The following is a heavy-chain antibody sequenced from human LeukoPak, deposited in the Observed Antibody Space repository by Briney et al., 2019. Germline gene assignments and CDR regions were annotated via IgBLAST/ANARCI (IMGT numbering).Heavy chain of an antibody. CDR2: INHSGST. D-gene: IGHD6-13*01. J-gene: IGHJ3*02. Sequence: SETLSLTCAVYGGSFSGYYWSWIRQPPGKGLEWIGEINHSGSTNYNPSLKSRVTISVDTSKNQFSLKLSSVTAADTAVYYCARSGSSSWYRDAFDIWGQGTMVTVSS. CDR3: ARSGSSSWYRDAFDI. V-gene: IGHV4-34*01. CDR1: GGSFSGYY.